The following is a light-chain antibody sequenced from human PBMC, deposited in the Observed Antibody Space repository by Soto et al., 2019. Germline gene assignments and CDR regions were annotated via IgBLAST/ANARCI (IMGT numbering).Light chain of an antibody. CDR1: SSDVGAYTF. CDR2: DVS. V-gene: IGLV2-14*03. CDR3: STHV. Sequence: SALTQPASVSGSPGQSITISCTGTSSDVGAYTFVSWYQQHPDKVPKLMIFDVSRRPSGVSDRFSGSKSGNTASLTISGLQPEDEADSSSSTHVFGSGTKVTVL. J-gene: IGLJ1*01.